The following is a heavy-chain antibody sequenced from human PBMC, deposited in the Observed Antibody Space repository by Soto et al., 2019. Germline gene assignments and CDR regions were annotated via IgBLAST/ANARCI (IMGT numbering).Heavy chain of an antibody. J-gene: IGHJ4*02. V-gene: IGHV3-23*01. CDR2: ISSSGGNT. CDR1: GFTFSTHA. Sequence: EVQLLESGGGLVQPGGSLRLSCAASGFTFSTHAMSWVRQAPGKGLECVSVISSSGGNTYYADSVKGRFSISRDISKNTLYLQMKSLRAEDTALYYCARAMGVYSSSSKDYWGQGTLVTVSS. D-gene: IGHD6-6*01. CDR3: ARAMGVYSSSSKDY.